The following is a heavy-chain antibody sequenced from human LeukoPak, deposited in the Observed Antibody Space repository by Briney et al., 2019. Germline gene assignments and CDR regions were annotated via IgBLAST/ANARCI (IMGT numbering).Heavy chain of an antibody. Sequence: GSLRLSCAASGFTFSSYAMSWVRQPPGKGLEWIGEIYHSGSTNYNPSLKSRVTISVDKSKNQFSLKLSSVTAADTAVYYCARSITMVRGVIDWFDPWGQGTLVTVSS. J-gene: IGHJ5*02. CDR3: ARSITMVRGVIDWFDP. V-gene: IGHV4-4*02. CDR2: IYHSGST. D-gene: IGHD3-10*01. CDR1: GFTFSSYAM.